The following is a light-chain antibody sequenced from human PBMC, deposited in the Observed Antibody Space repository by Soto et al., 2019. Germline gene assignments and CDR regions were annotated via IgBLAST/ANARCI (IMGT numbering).Light chain of an antibody. CDR1: QSVNNNF. CDR3: QQYVTSPLT. J-gene: IGKJ4*01. Sequence: EIVLTQSPGTLSLSPGERATLSCRASQSVNNNFLAWYQQKPGQAPRLLIYDASSRATGIPDRFSGSGSGTDFTLTISRLEPEDFAVYSCQQYVTSPLTFGVGTKVEIK. V-gene: IGKV3-20*01. CDR2: DAS.